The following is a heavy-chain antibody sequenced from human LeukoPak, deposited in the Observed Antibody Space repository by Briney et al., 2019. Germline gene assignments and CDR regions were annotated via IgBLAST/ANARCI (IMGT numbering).Heavy chain of an antibody. CDR2: INHSGST. Sequence: PSETLSLTCAVYGGSFSGYYWSWIRQPPGKGLEWIGEINHSGSTNYNPSLKSRVTISVDTSKNQFSLKLSSVTAADTAVYYCARGVVATIEGVFDYWGRGTLVTVSS. V-gene: IGHV4-34*01. J-gene: IGHJ4*02. D-gene: IGHD5-12*01. CDR3: ARGVVATIEGVFDY. CDR1: GGSFSGYY.